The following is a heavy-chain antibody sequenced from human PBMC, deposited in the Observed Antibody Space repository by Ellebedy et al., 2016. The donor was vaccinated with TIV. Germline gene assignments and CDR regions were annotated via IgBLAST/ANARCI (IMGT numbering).Heavy chain of an antibody. CDR2: TYYRSKWYN. V-gene: IGHV6-1*01. CDR1: GDSVSGNSVA. D-gene: IGHD1-1*01. Sequence: SQTLPLTCXISGDSVSGNSVAWSWIRQSPSRGLEWLGRTYYRSKWYNDYAESVKGRIIINPDTSKNQISLQLNSVTPGDAAVYYCARATTARFDYWGQGTLVTVSS. CDR3: ARATTARFDY. J-gene: IGHJ4*02.